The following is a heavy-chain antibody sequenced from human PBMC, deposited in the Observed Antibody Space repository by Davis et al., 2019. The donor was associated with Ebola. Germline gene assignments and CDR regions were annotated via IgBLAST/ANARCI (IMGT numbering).Heavy chain of an antibody. Sequence: SVKVSCKASGGTFSSHAIIWVRQAPGQGLEWMGWISAYNSNTNYAQKFQGRVTITADESTSTAYMELSSLRSEDTAVYYCARGDCTNGVWCGYYYYGMDVWGKGTTVTVSS. J-gene: IGHJ6*04. CDR1: GGTFSSHA. CDR3: ARGDCTNGVWCGYYYYGMDV. CDR2: ISAYNSNT. D-gene: IGHD2-8*01. V-gene: IGHV1-69*13.